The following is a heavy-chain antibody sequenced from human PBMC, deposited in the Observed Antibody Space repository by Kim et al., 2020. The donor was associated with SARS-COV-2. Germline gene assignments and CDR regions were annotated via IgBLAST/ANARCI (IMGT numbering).Heavy chain of an antibody. CDR3: ARGQWPASDRII. Sequence: SETLSLTCTVSGASISSSGRYWSWVRQRPGTGLEWIGYIYYNGDAYYNPSLASRVSISLDTSENQFSLRLDSMTAADTAVYYCARGQWPASDRIIWGQGT. D-gene: IGHD6-19*01. CDR1: GASISSSGRY. J-gene: IGHJ4*02. CDR2: IYYNGDA. V-gene: IGHV4-31*03.